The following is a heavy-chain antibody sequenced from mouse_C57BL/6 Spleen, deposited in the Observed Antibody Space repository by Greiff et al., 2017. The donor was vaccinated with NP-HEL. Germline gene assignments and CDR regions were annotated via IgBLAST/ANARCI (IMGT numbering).Heavy chain of an antibody. Sequence: QVQLQQSGPELVKPGASVKISCKASGYAFSSSWMNWVKQRPGKGLEWIGRIYPGDGDTNYNGKFKGKATLTADKSSSTAYMKLSSLTSEYSAVYFCARDWDWFACRGQGTLVTVSA. CDR3: ARDWDWFAC. V-gene: IGHV1-82*01. D-gene: IGHD4-1*01. CDR1: GYAFSSSW. CDR2: IYPGDGDT. J-gene: IGHJ3*01.